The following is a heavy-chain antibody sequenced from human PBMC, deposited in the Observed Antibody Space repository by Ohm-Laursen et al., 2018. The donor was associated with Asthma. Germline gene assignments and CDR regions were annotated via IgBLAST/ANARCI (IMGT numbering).Heavy chain of an antibody. CDR3: ARKAGSCITSNCYSLDF. CDR2: INSVFGIT. Sequence: VKISCKSLGGTFNNYVIGWVRQAPGQGLEWVGGINSVFGITSYPQKFQGRVTVTADESTSTVYMELSSLTSEDTAVYYCARKAGSCITSNCYSLDFWGQGTLVTVSS. D-gene: IGHD2-15*01. V-gene: IGHV1-69*13. J-gene: IGHJ4*02. CDR1: GGTFNNYV.